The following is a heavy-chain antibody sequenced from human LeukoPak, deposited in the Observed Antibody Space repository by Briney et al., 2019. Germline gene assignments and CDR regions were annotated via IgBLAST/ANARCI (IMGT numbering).Heavy chain of an antibody. CDR3: ARHAAYSSGWSFDC. CDR1: GYTFTDYW. D-gene: IGHD6-19*01. Sequence: GESLKISCKASGYTFTDYWIGWVRQMPGKGLEWMGIIYPGDSDTTCSPSFQGQVSISADKSINTAYLQWSSLKASDTAIYYCARHAAYSSGWSFDCWGQGTLVTVSS. CDR2: IYPGDSDT. J-gene: IGHJ4*02. V-gene: IGHV5-51*01.